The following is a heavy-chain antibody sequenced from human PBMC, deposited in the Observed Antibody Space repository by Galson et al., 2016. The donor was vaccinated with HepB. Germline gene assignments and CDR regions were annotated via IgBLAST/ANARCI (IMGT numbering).Heavy chain of an antibody. V-gene: IGHV3-7*03. CDR2: IKSDGSER. D-gene: IGHD1-26*01. Sequence: SLRLSCAASGFTFSLYWMTWVRRAPGKGLEWLANIKSDGSERYYADSVQGRFTVSRDNAVNSVSLQMNSLRAEDTAVYYCATSRQDSTYRGHDFWGQGTLVAVSS. CDR3: ATSRQDSTYRGHDF. CDR1: GFTFSLYW. J-gene: IGHJ4*02.